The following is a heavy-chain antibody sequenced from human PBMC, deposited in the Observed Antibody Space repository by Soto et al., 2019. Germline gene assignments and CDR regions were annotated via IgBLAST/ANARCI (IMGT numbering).Heavy chain of an antibody. CDR2: ISYDGSNK. J-gene: IGHJ6*02. D-gene: IGHD6-19*01. CDR3: AKDGGIAVAGTDYYYGMDV. V-gene: IGHV3-30*18. Sequence: PGGSLRLSCAASGFTFSSYGMHWVRQAPGKGLEWVAVISYDGSNKYYADSVKGRFTISRDNSKNTLYLQMNSLRAGDTAVYYCAKDGGIAVAGTDYYYGMDVWGQGAMVTVSS. CDR1: GFTFSSYG.